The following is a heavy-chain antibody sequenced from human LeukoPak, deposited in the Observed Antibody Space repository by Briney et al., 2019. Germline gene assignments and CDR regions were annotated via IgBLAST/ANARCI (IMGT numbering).Heavy chain of an antibody. D-gene: IGHD2-15*01. CDR3: AKGHRYCTSGNCNSAVDY. V-gene: IGHV3-23*01. CDR1: GFTLSHYA. Sequence: PGGSLRLSCSMSGFTLSHYAMSWVRQAPGKGLEWVSTIGGGGGSTDHTDSVKGRFTISRDNSKNTLYLQMNSLGAEDTAVYYCAKGHRYCTSGNCNSAVDYWGQGTLVTVSS. CDR2: IGGGGGST. J-gene: IGHJ4*02.